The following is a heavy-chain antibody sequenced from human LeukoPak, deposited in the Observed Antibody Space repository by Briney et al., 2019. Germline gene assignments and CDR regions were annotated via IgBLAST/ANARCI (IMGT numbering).Heavy chain of an antibody. J-gene: IGHJ6*03. CDR1: GGSISSYY. D-gene: IGHD3-22*01. Sequence: SETLSLTCTVSGGSISSYYWSWIRQPAGKGLEWIGRIYTSGSTNYNPSLKSRVTMSVDTSKNQFSLELSSVTAADTAVYYCARTGDSSGSYYYYYMDVWGKGTTVTVSS. CDR2: IYTSGST. V-gene: IGHV4-4*07. CDR3: ARTGDSSGSYYYYYMDV.